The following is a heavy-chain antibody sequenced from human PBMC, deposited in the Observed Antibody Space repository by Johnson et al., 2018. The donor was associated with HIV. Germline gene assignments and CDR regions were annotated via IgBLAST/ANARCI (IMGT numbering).Heavy chain of an antibody. CDR2: IWYDGSNK. V-gene: IGHV3-33*08. CDR3: ARGGVGDVFDI. D-gene: IGHD1-26*01. CDR1: GFTFSSYA. J-gene: IGHJ3*02. Sequence: QVQLVESGGGVVQPGRSLRLSCAASGFTFSSYAMHWVRQAPGKGLEWVAVIWYDGSNKYYADSVKGRFTVSRDNYKNTLYLQMNSLRGEDTAVYYCARGGVGDVFDIWGQGTMVTVSS.